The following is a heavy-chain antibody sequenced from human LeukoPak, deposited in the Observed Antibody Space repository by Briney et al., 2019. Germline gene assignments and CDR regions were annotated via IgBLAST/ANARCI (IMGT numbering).Heavy chain of an antibody. CDR3: ARADYGGNSDFHY. CDR2: ISSDGSIA. Sequence: GRSLRLSCAASGFTFSTYWMHWVRQPPGKGLVWVSRISSDGSIAINADSVEGRFTVSRDNAKNTLYLQMNSLRVEDTAVYYCARADYGGNSDFHYWGQGTLVTVSS. CDR1: GFTFSTYW. J-gene: IGHJ4*02. D-gene: IGHD4-23*01. V-gene: IGHV3-74*01.